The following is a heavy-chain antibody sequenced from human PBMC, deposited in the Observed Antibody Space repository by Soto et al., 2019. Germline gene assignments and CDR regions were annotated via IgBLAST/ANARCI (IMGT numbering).Heavy chain of an antibody. V-gene: IGHV3-23*01. J-gene: IGHJ4*02. CDR3: VVRRIGSYFDS. D-gene: IGHD3-10*01. CDR1: GFTFSTYA. CDR2: ISGGGDNT. Sequence: EVQLLESGGGLVQPGGSLRLSCAASGFTFSTYAMSWVRQAPGKGLEWVSAISGGGDNTYYADSVKGRFTISRDNSKNTLYLQMNSLRAEDTAVYYCVVRRIGSYFDSWGQGTLVTVSS.